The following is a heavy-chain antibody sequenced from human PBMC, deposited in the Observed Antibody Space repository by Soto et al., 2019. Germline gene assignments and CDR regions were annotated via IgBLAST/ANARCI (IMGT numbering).Heavy chain of an antibody. CDR3: ARDRHNNFFDP. J-gene: IGHJ5*02. CDR2: IYYSGST. V-gene: IGHV4-31*03. CDR1: GASMSSGGYY. Sequence: QVQLQESGPGLVKPSQTLSLTCTVSGASMSSGGYYWIWIRKSPGKGLEWIGYIYYSGSTYYNPSLESRVAISLETSRSQFSRTRHSVTAADTAIYYCARDRHNNFFDPWGQGTLVTVSS. D-gene: IGHD6-6*01.